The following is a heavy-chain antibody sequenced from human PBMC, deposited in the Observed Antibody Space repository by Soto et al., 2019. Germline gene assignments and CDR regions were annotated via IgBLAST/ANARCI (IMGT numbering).Heavy chain of an antibody. CDR1: SGSISSSNW. CDR2: IYHSGST. V-gene: IGHV4-4*02. D-gene: IGHD2-15*01. CDR3: ATAWGGYCSGGSCRTRYYYYMDV. Sequence: SETLSLTCAVSSGSISSSNWWSWVRQPPGKGLEWIGEIYHSGSTNYNPSLKSRVTISVDKSKNQFSLKLSSVTVADTAVYYCATAWGGYCSGGSCRTRYYYYMDVWGKGTTVT. J-gene: IGHJ6*03.